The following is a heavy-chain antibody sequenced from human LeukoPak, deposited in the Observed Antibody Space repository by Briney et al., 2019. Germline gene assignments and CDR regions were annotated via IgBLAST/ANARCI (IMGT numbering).Heavy chain of an antibody. D-gene: IGHD3-22*01. Sequence: GGSLRLSCAASGFTFSNYAMSWVRQAPGKGLEWVSAISGSGGSTYYAESVKGRFTISRDNSKNTLYLQMNSLRAEDTAVYYCALGITMTVVVVIPWGQGTLVTVSS. CDR1: GFTFSNYA. V-gene: IGHV3-23*01. CDR2: ISGSGGST. J-gene: IGHJ5*02. CDR3: ALGITMTVVVVIP.